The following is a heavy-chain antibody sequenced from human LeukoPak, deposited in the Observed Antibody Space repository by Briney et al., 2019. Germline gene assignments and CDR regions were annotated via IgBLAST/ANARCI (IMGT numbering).Heavy chain of an antibody. V-gene: IGHV5-51*01. Sequence: GESLKISCKGSEYSFTSYWIGWVRQMPGKGLEWMGIIYPGDSDTRYSPSFQGQVTISADKSISTAYLQWSSLKASDTAMYYCARGAARRHWYFDLWGRGTLVTVSS. CDR3: ARGAARRHWYFDL. CDR2: IYPGDSDT. CDR1: EYSFTSYW. D-gene: IGHD6-6*01. J-gene: IGHJ2*01.